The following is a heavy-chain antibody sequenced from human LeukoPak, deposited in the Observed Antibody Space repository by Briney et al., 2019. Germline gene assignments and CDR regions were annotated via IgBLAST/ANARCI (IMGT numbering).Heavy chain of an antibody. D-gene: IGHD6-13*01. CDR1: GDSISNFY. V-gene: IGHV4-4*07. J-gene: IGHJ4*02. Sequence: PSETLSLTCTVSGDSISNFYWSWVRQPAGKGLEWIGRVHNTGSTRYNPSLRTRITMSVDTSKTQVSLNLTSVTAADTAVYYCARAVAGSFDYWGQGTLVTVSS. CDR2: VHNTGST. CDR3: ARAVAGSFDY.